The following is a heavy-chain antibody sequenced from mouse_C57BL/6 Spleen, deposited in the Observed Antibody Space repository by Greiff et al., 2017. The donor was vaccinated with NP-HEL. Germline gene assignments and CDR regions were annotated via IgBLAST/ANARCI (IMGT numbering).Heavy chain of an antibody. Sequence: VQLQQPGTELVKPGASVKLSCKASGYTFTSYWMHWVKQRPGQGLEWIGNINPSNGGNNYNEKLKSKATLTVDKSSSTAYMQLSSLTSEYSAVYYCARRTSLITTVVPRYYWYFDVWGTGTTVTVSS. CDR3: ARRTSLITTVVPRYYWYFDV. CDR2: INPSNGGN. D-gene: IGHD1-1*01. J-gene: IGHJ1*03. CDR1: GYTFTSYW. V-gene: IGHV1-53*01.